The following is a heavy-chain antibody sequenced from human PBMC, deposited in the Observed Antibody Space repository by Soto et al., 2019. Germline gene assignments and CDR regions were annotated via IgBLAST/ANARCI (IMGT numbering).Heavy chain of an antibody. CDR3: ARRFSSDYGSYYFDY. Sequence: QVQLQESGPGLVKPSETLSLTCTVSGGSISSYYWSWIRQPPGKGLEWIGYIYYSGSTNYNPSLKSRVTISVDTSKNRFSLKLSSVTAADTAVYYCARRFSSDYGSYYFDYWGQGTLVTVSS. CDR2: IYYSGST. D-gene: IGHD4-17*01. CDR1: GGSISSYY. J-gene: IGHJ4*02. V-gene: IGHV4-59*01.